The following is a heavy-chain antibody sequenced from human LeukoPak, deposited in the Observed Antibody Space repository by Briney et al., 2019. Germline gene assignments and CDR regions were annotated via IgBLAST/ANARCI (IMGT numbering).Heavy chain of an antibody. CDR2: ISAYNGNT. Sequence: ASVKVSCKASGYTFTSYGISWVRQAPGQGLEWMGWISAYNGNTNYAQKLQGRVTMTTDTSTSTAYMELRSLRSDDTAVCYCARDSYVVATLRHFDYWGQGTLVTVSS. J-gene: IGHJ4*02. D-gene: IGHD5-12*01. CDR3: ARDSYVVATLRHFDY. CDR1: GYTFTSYG. V-gene: IGHV1-18*01.